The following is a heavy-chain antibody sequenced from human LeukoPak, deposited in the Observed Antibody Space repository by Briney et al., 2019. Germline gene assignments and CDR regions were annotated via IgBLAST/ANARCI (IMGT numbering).Heavy chain of an antibody. V-gene: IGHV4-59*01. D-gene: IGHD3-10*01. CDR3: ARDMGRYGSGSFDY. Sequence: SETLSLTRTVSDGSISSYYWSWIRQPPGKGLEWIGYIYYSGSTNYNPSLKSRVTISVDTSKNQFSLNLSSVTAADTAVYYCARDMGRYGSGSFDYWGQGTLVTVSS. CDR1: DGSISSYY. J-gene: IGHJ4*02. CDR2: IYYSGST.